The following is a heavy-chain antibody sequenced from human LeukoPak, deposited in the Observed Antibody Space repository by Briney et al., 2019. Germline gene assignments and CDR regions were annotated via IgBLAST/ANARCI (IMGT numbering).Heavy chain of an antibody. CDR3: ARVGFGGPFEYFDL. CDR2: ISSSSTTI. V-gene: IGHV3-48*04. Sequence: GGSLRLSCAASGFTFSSYSMNWVRQAPGKGLEWVSYISSSSTTIYYADSVKGRFTISRDNAKNSLYLQMNSLRAEDTAVYYCARVGFGGPFEYFDLWGRGTLVTVSS. D-gene: IGHD3-3*01. J-gene: IGHJ2*01. CDR1: GFTFSSYS.